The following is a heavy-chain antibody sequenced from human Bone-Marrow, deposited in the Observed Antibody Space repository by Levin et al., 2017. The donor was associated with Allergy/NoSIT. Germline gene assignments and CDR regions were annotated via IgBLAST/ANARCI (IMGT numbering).Heavy chain of an antibody. CDR1: GGTFSTYG. V-gene: IGHV1-69*13. CDR2: IVPIFTTP. Sequence: ASVKVSCKVSGGTFSTYGINWLRQAPGQGLEWMGGIVPIFTTPKYTTRFEDRLIITVDESTNSSSMELSRLTSEDTAVYYCARSGPQAWNQLLSYFEFWGQGTPVAVSS. J-gene: IGHJ4*02. CDR3: ARSGPQAWNQLLSYFEF. D-gene: IGHD2-2*01.